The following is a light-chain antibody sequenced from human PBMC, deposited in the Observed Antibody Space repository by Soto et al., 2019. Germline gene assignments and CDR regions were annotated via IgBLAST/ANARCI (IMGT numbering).Light chain of an antibody. CDR1: QSVTSTS. V-gene: IGKV3-20*01. CDR2: GAS. CDR3: QHYVTSSIT. J-gene: IGKJ5*01. Sequence: EIVMTQSPGTLSLSLGERATLSCRASQSVTSTSLAWYQQKPGQAPRLLMYGASSRATGTPDRISGGGSGTDFTLTISPLEPEDFAVYYCQHYVTSSITFGQGTRLEIK.